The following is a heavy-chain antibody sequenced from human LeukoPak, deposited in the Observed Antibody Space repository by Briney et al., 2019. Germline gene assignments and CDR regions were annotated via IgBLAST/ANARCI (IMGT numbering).Heavy chain of an antibody. V-gene: IGHV3-30-3*01. Sequence: GGSLRLSCTASGFTFSYYAMHWVRQAPGKGLEWIAVISYDGSNKYYADSVKGRFTISRDNAKNTLYLQMNSLRAEDTAVYYCARGRYYYDSSGYAFDIWGQGTMVTVYS. CDR2: ISYDGSNK. CDR1: GFTFSYYA. CDR3: ARGRYYYDSSGYAFDI. D-gene: IGHD3-22*01. J-gene: IGHJ3*02.